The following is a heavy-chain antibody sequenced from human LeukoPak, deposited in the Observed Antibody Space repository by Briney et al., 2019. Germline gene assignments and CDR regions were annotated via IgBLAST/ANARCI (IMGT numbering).Heavy chain of an antibody. CDR1: GGSTSSSSYY. CDR2: IYYSGST. V-gene: IGHV4-39*01. Sequence: ASETLSLTCTVSGGSTSSSSYYWGWIRQPPGKGLEWIGSIYYSGSTYYNPSLKSRVTISVDTSKNQFSLKLSSVTAADTAVYYCARHGFDAQLWLPFDYWGQGTLVTVSS. CDR3: ARHGFDAQLWLPFDY. D-gene: IGHD5-18*01. J-gene: IGHJ4*02.